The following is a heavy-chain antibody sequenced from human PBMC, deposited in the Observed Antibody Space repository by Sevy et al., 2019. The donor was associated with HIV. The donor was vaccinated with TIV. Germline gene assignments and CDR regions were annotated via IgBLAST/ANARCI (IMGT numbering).Heavy chain of an antibody. CDR1: DGSFSGYY. Sequence: SETLSLTCAVHDGSFSGYYWNWIRQLPGKGLEWIGEINESGITYYNPSLKSRVTISVDTSKKQFYLKLKSVTAADTAVYFCARSPPVVVVPGAPSWFDPWGQGTLVTVSS. CDR2: INESGIT. J-gene: IGHJ5*02. CDR3: ARSPPVVVVPGAPSWFDP. D-gene: IGHD2-2*01. V-gene: IGHV4-34*10.